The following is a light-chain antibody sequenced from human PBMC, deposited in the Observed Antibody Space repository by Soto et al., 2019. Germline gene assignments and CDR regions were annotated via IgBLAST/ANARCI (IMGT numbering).Light chain of an antibody. J-gene: IGKJ3*01. Sequence: EIVMTQSPATLSVAPGERATLSCRASQSVSSNLGWYQQKPGQAPRILIFGASTRATGIPARFSGSGSGTEFTLTISSLQSEDFAVYYCQQYNYWPFTFGPGTKVDIK. CDR1: QSVSSN. CDR2: GAS. CDR3: QQYNYWPFT. V-gene: IGKV3-15*01.